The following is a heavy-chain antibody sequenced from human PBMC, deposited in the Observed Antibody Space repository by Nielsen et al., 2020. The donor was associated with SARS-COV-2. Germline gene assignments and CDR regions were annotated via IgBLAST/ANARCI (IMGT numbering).Heavy chain of an antibody. J-gene: IGHJ4*02. V-gene: IGHV3-30-3*01. D-gene: IGHD5-12*01. CDR1: GFTFSSYA. CDR2: ISYDGSNK. Sequence: GGSLRLSCAASGFTFSSYAMHWVRQAPGKGLEWVAVISYDGSNKYYADSVKGRFTIFRDDSKNTLFLEMNSLRVDDTAVYYCARRYSGYAGFDYWGQGTLVTVSS. CDR3: ARRYSGYAGFDY.